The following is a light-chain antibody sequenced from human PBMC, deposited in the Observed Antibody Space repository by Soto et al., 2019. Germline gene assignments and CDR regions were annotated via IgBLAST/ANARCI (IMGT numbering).Light chain of an antibody. V-gene: IGKV3D-15*01. CDR1: QSFGSN. Sequence: EIVMTQSPATLSVSPGERATLSCRASQSFGSNLAWYQQKPGQAPRLLIYGASIRATGIPARFSGSGSVTVFTLTISSLQSEYLSIYYCQQYNNWRPLTFGGGTKVEIK. CDR2: GAS. J-gene: IGKJ4*02. CDR3: QQYNNWRPLT.